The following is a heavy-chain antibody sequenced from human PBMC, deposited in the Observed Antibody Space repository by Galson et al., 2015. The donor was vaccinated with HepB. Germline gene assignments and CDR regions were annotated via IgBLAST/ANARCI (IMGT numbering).Heavy chain of an antibody. CDR1: GFTFSDYY. CDR3: ARTYYYDSSGYYWFSVLVY. V-gene: IGHV3-11*06. D-gene: IGHD3-22*01. CDR2: ISSSSSNT. Sequence: SLRLSCAASGFTFSDYYMSWIRQAPGKGLEWVSYISSSSSNTNYADSVKGRFTISRDNAKNSLYLQMNSLRAEDTAVYYCARTYYYDSSGYYWFSVLVYWGQGTLVTVSS. J-gene: IGHJ4*02.